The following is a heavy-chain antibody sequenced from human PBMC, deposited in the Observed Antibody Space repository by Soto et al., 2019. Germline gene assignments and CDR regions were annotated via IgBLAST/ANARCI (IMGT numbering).Heavy chain of an antibody. V-gene: IGHV4-39*01. D-gene: IGHD3-22*01. CDR3: GRGDLAYDTSGDPTPGAFDI. Sequence: QLQLQESGPGLVKPSETLSLTCTVSGGFISDSNYYWGWIRQPPGKGLEWIGSVHYRGSSYSNPSLEIRVTISVDTSTNQFSLKLSSVTAADTAVYYCGRGDLAYDTSGDPTPGAFDIWGQGTMLTVSS. CDR2: VHYRGSS. J-gene: IGHJ3*02. CDR1: GGFISDSNYY.